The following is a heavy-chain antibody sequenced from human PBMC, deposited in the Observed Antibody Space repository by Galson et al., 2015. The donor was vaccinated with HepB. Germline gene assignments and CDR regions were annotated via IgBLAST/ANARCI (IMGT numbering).Heavy chain of an antibody. V-gene: IGHV3-7*03. CDR3: ARSDGNGYDAY. D-gene: IGHD3-22*01. CDR2: IKEDGSEK. J-gene: IGHJ4*02. Sequence: SLRLSCAVSGFTFSSFWMSWVRQAPGKGLEWVANIKEDGSEKYYVDSVKGRFTISRDNAENSLYLQMNSLRAGDMAVYYCARSDGNGYDAYWGQGTLVTVSS. CDR1: GFTFSSFW.